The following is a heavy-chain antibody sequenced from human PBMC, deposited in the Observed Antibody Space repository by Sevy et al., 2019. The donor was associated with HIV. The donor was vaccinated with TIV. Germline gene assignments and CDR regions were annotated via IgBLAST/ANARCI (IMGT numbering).Heavy chain of an antibody. D-gene: IGHD6-19*01. CDR1: GFTFSSYA. CDR3: AKLPGIAVAGTPDY. CDR2: ISGSGGST. V-gene: IGHV3-23*01. Sequence: GGSLRLSCAASGFTFSSYAMSWVRQAPGKGLEWVSAISGSGGSTYYADSVKGRFTISRDNSKNTLYLQMNSLRAEDTAVYYCAKLPGIAVAGTPDYWGQRTLVTVSS. J-gene: IGHJ4*02.